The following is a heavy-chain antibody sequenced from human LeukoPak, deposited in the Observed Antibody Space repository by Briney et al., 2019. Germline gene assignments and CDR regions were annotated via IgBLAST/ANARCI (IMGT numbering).Heavy chain of an antibody. CDR1: GFTFSDYW. CDR3: ARIIVGATGIDY. J-gene: IGHJ4*02. D-gene: IGHD1-26*01. Sequence: GGSLRLSCAASGFTFSDYWMHWVRQVPGKGLVWVSRINTDGSMTHYADSVKGRFTVSRDNAKNTLYLQMNSLRVEDMAVYYCARIIVGATGIDYWGQGTLVTVSS. V-gene: IGHV3-74*01. CDR2: INTDGSMT.